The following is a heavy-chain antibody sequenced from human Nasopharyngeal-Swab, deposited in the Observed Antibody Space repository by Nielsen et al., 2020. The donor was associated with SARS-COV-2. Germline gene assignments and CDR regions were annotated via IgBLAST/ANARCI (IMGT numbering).Heavy chain of an antibody. CDR2: INSDGSST. CDR3: ARVAAAGTLYYYYYMDV. V-gene: IGHV3-74*01. Sequence: GGSLRLSCAASGFTFSSYWMHWVRQAPGKGLVWVSRINSDGSSTSYADSVKGRFTISRDNAKNTLYLQMNSLRAEDTAVYYCARVAAAGTLYYYYYMDVWGKWTTVTVSS. D-gene: IGHD6-13*01. CDR1: GFTFSSYW. J-gene: IGHJ6*03.